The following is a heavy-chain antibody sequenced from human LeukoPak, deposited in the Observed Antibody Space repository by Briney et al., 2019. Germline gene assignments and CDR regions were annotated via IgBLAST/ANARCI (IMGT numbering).Heavy chain of an antibody. CDR3: ARVDRHHFYMDV. V-gene: IGHV1-69*05. CDR1: GDTFNNYI. CDR2: VMPLFNTP. Sequence: SVKVSCKASGDTFNNYIITWVRQAPGQGLEWMGGVMPLFNTPNYAQKFQGRITIITDASTHTSYMELRSLRSEDTAVYSCARVDRHHFYMDVWGKGTTVTVSS. J-gene: IGHJ6*03. D-gene: IGHD1-14*01.